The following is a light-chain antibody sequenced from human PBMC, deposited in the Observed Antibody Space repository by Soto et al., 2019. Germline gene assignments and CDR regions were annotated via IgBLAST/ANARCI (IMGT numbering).Light chain of an antibody. J-gene: IGLJ1*01. CDR3: SSYTSSSTLGGV. V-gene: IGLV2-14*01. Sequence: QSVLTQPASVSGSPGQSITISCTGTSSDVGGYNYVSWYQQHPGKAPKLMIYDVSNRPSGVSNRFSGSKSGNTASLTISGLQAEDEDDYYCSSYTSSSTLGGVFGTGTKVTVL. CDR1: SSDVGGYNY. CDR2: DVS.